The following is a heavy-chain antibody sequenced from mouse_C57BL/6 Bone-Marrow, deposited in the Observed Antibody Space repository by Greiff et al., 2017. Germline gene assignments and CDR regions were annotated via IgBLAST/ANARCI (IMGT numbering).Heavy chain of an antibody. CDR3: ARGKQLRQYYFDY. CDR1: GFTFTDYY. J-gene: IGHJ2*01. D-gene: IGHD3-2*02. CDR2: VYPYNGGT. Sequence: VQLQQPGAELVKPGPSVKISCKASGFTFTDYYMHWVKQSHGKSLEWIGLVYPYNGGTSYNQKFKGKATLTVDTSSSTAYMELNSLTSEDSAVXYCARGKQLRQYYFDYWGQGTTLTVSS. V-gene: IGHV1-36*01.